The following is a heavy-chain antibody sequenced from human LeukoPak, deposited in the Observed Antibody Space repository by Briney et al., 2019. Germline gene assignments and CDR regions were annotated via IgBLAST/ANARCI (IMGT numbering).Heavy chain of an antibody. Sequence: GGSLRLSCAASGFTFGSYWMHWVRQVPGKGLVWVSRMNPDGSRTDYGDSVRGRFTISRDNARNTLFLQMNSLRTEDTAIYYCARGILRGFGPDYWGQGTLVTVSS. D-gene: IGHD3-3*02. V-gene: IGHV3-74*01. CDR1: GFTFGSYW. J-gene: IGHJ4*02. CDR2: MNPDGSRT. CDR3: ARGILRGFGPDY.